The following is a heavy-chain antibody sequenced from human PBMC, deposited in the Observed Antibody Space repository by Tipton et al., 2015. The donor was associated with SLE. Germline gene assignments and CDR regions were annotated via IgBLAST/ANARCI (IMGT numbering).Heavy chain of an antibody. CDR3: ARVPNSSWYGSALDI. J-gene: IGHJ3*02. Sequence: TLSLTCAVYGGSLSGYYWAWIRQPPGKGLEWIGEINHSGSSNYNPSLTSRVTISVDTSNNQFSLRLSSVTAADTAVYYCARVPNSSWYGSALDIWGQGTMVTVSS. CDR2: INHSGSS. V-gene: IGHV4-34*01. D-gene: IGHD6-13*01. CDR1: GGSLSGYY.